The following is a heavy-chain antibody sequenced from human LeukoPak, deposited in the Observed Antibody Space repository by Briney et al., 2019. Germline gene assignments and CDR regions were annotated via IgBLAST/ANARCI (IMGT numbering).Heavy chain of an antibody. V-gene: IGHV3-11*04. CDR1: GFTFSDYY. D-gene: IGHD6-19*01. Sequence: GGSLRLSCAASGFTFSDYYMSWIRQAPGKGLEWVSYISSSGSTIYYADSVKGRFTISKDNAKNSLYLQMNSLRAEDTAVYYCAREHHIAVAGFYYYYGMDVWGQGTTVTVSS. CDR2: ISSSGSTI. CDR3: AREHHIAVAGFYYYYGMDV. J-gene: IGHJ6*02.